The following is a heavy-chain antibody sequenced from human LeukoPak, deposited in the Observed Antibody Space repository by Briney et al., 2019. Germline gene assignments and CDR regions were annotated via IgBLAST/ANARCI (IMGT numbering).Heavy chain of an antibody. J-gene: IGHJ4*02. V-gene: IGHV1-69*04. D-gene: IGHD2-15*01. CDR2: IIPILGIA. CDR3: ARGGVVVAATGLDY. Sequence: SVKVSCKASGGTFSSYAISWVRQAPGQGLEWMGRIIPILGIANYAQKFQGRVTITADKSTSAAYMELSSLRSEDTAVYYCARGGVVVAATGLDYWGQGTLVTVSS. CDR1: GGTFSSYA.